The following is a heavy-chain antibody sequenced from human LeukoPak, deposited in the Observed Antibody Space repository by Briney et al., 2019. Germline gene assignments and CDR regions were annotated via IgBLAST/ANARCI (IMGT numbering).Heavy chain of an antibody. CDR3: ARRPLQLWSQSPIYYFDY. Sequence: SETLSLTCTVSGGSISSSSYYWGWIRQPPGKGLEWIGSIYYSGSTYYNPSLKSRVTISVDTSKNQFSLKLSSMTAADTAVYYCARRPLQLWSQSPIYYFDYWGQGTLVTVSS. V-gene: IGHV4-39*01. CDR2: IYYSGST. CDR1: GGSISSSSYY. J-gene: IGHJ4*02. D-gene: IGHD5-18*01.